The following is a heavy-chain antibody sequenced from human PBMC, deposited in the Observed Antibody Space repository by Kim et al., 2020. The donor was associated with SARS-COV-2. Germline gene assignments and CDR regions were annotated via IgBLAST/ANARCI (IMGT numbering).Heavy chain of an antibody. CDR3: ARSGYCSITACKYYYYGMDV. CDR2: ISYDGTNK. V-gene: IGHV3-30-3*01. D-gene: IGHD2-2*01. J-gene: IGHJ6*02. Sequence: GGSLRLSCAASGFTFSTYAIHWVRQAPGKGLEWVAFISYDGTNKNSAESVKGRFTISRDNSKNTLYLQMDSLRVEDTAVYYCARSGYCSITACKYYYYGMDVWGQGTTVTVSS. CDR1: GFTFSTYA.